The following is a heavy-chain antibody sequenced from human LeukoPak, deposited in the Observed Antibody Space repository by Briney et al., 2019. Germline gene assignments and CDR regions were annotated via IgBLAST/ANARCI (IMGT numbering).Heavy chain of an antibody. Sequence: KPSETLSLTCTVSGGSISSTGYYWDWIRQPPGKGLEWIGSIYYSETTYYNSSLKSRVTISLNTSKNQFSLRLNSVTAADTAVCYCARQVSDYYYYYIDVWGKGATVTVSS. V-gene: IGHV4-39*01. CDR2: IYYSETT. CDR3: ARQVSDYYYYYIDV. CDR1: GGSISSTGYY. D-gene: IGHD5/OR15-5a*01. J-gene: IGHJ6*03.